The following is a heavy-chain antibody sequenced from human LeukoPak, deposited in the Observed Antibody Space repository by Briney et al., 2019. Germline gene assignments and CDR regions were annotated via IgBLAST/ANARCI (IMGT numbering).Heavy chain of an antibody. CDR3: AKGGRMRGDAFDI. CDR1: GFTFSSDA. J-gene: IGHJ3*02. CDR2: ISGSGGST. Sequence: PGGSLRLSCAASGFTFSSDAMSWVRQAPGKGLEWVSAISGSGGSTYYADSVKGRFTISGDNSKNTLYLQMNSLRVDDTAVYYCAKGGRMRGDAFDIWGQGTMVTVSS. D-gene: IGHD5-12*01. V-gene: IGHV3-23*01.